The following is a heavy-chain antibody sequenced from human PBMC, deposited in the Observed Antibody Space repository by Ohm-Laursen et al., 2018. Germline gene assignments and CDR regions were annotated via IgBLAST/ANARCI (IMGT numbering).Heavy chain of an antibody. V-gene: IGHV4-4*07. Sequence: SDTLSLTCTISGGAISSYYWSWIRQPAGKGLEWIGRINISGTNYNPSLKSRVTMSVDTSKNQFSLKLSSVTAADTAVYYCARAVIGHIAWFDPWGQGTLVTVSS. CDR2: INISGT. CDR1: GGAISSYY. J-gene: IGHJ5*02. CDR3: ARAVIGHIAWFDP. D-gene: IGHD2-21*01.